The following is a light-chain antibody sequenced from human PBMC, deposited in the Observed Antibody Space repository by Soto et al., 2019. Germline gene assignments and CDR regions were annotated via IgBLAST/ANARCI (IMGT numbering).Light chain of an antibody. V-gene: IGLV2-14*01. Sequence: QSALTQPASVSGSPGQSITISCTGTSSDVGGYNYVSWYQQHPGKAPKLMIYDVTNRPSGVSNRFSGSKSGNTASLTISGLQDEDAADYYCSSYTSSSTPLVFGGGTKLPVL. CDR1: SSDVGGYNY. CDR2: DVT. J-gene: IGLJ3*02. CDR3: SSYTSSSTPLV.